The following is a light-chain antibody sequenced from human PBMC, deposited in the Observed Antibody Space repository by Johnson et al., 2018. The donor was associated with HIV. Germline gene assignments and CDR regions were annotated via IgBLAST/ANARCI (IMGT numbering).Light chain of an antibody. CDR2: ENN. CDR1: SSNIGNNY. CDR3: GTWDNSRSAFV. Sequence: QSVLTQPPSVSAAPGQKVTISCSGSSSNIGNNYVSWYQQLPGTAPKLLIYENNKRPSGIPDRFSGSKSGTSATLGITGLQTGDEADYYCGTWDNSRSAFVFGSGTKVAVL. V-gene: IGLV1-51*02. J-gene: IGLJ1*01.